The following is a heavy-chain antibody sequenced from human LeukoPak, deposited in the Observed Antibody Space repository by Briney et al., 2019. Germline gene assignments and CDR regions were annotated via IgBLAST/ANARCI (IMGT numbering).Heavy chain of an antibody. J-gene: IGHJ4*02. CDR1: GFSLSTSGMR. D-gene: IGHD2-21*02. V-gene: IGHV2-70*04. CDR3: ARTTSYCGGDCYVD. Sequence: SGPALVKPTQTLTLTCTFSGFSLSTSGMRVSWIRQPQGKALEWLARIDWDDDKFYSTSLKTRLTISKDTSKNQVVLTMTNMDPVDTATYYCARTTSYCGGDCYVDWGQGTLVTVSS. CDR2: IDWDDDK.